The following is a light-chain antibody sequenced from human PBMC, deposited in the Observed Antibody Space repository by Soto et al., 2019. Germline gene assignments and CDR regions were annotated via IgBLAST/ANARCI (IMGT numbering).Light chain of an antibody. CDR1: KDISSW. J-gene: IGKJ5*01. CDR2: AAS. CDR3: QQANSFPIT. Sequence: DIQMTQSPCSVSASVGDRVTITCRASKDISSWLAWYQQKPGKAPKLLIYAASSLQSGVPSRFSGSGSGTDFTLTISSLQPEDFATYYCQQANSFPITFGQGTRLEIK. V-gene: IGKV1-12*01.